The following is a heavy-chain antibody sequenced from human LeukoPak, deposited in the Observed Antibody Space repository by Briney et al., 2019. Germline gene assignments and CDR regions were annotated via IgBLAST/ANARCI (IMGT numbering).Heavy chain of an antibody. V-gene: IGHV3-33*03. CDR1: GFTFSSYG. CDR3: VSGAAMDV. J-gene: IGHJ6*02. Sequence: GGSLRLSCAASGFTFSSYGMHWVRQAPGKGLEWVAVIWYDGSNKYYADSVKGRFTISGDNAKNSLYLQMNSLRVEDTAVYYCVSGAAMDVWGQGTTVTVSS. D-gene: IGHD3-10*01. CDR2: IWYDGSNK.